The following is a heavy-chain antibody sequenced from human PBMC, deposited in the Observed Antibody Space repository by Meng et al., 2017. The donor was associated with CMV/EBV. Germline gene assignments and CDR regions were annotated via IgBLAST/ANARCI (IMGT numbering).Heavy chain of an antibody. J-gene: IGHJ4*02. Sequence: VELRESGPGLVKPSQPLSLTCTVSGGSISSGDYYWSWIRQPPGKGLEWIGYIYYSGSTYYNPSLKSRVTISVDTSKNQFSLKLSSVTAADTAVYYCARAAPDYYDSSGPPDYWGQGTLVTVSS. CDR2: IYYSGST. CDR3: ARAAPDYYDSSGPPDY. D-gene: IGHD3-22*01. CDR1: GGSISSGDYY. V-gene: IGHV4-30-4*08.